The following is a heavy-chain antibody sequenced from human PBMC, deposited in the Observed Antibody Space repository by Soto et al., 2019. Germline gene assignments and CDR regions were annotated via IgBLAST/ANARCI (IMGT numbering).Heavy chain of an antibody. CDR3: ASRYCSGGSCYFDC. Sequence: QVQLVESGGGVVQPGRSLRLSCAASGFTFSSYGMHWVRQAPGKGLEWVAVIWYDGSNKYYADSVKGRFTISTDNSKNTQDLQMNSLRGEDTAVYYCASRYCSGGSCYFDCWGQGTLDTVYS. CDR1: GFTFSSYG. CDR2: IWYDGSNK. D-gene: IGHD2-15*01. V-gene: IGHV3-33*01. J-gene: IGHJ4*02.